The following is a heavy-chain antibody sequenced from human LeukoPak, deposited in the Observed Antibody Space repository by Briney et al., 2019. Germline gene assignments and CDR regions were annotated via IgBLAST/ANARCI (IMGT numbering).Heavy chain of an antibody. V-gene: IGHV3-48*01. J-gene: IGHJ4*02. CDR2: ISSDSNTI. CDR1: GFTFNNYN. Sequence: GGSLRLSCAASGFTFNNYNMNWVRQARGRGRGWVSYISSDSNTIYYADSVKGRFTISRDNAKNSLFLQMNSLRAEDTAVYYCARELSSYDFWLWGQGTLVTVSS. D-gene: IGHD3-3*01. CDR3: ARELSSYDFWL.